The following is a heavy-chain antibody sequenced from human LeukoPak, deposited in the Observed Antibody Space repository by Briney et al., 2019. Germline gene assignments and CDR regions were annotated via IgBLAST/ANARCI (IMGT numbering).Heavy chain of an antibody. D-gene: IGHD3-9*01. Sequence: PGGSLRLSCAASGFTFSSYAMHWVRQAPGKGLEWVAVISYDGSNKYYADSVKGRFTISRDNSKNTLYPQMNSLGAEDTAVYYCARSLRYFDPSDYWGQGTLVTVSS. CDR2: ISYDGSNK. CDR1: GFTFSSYA. V-gene: IGHV3-30-3*01. J-gene: IGHJ4*02. CDR3: ARSLRYFDPSDY.